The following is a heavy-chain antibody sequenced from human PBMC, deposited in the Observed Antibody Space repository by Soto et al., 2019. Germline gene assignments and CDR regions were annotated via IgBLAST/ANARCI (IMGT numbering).Heavy chain of an antibody. CDR3: ATDFYGSGRPKWFDP. Sequence: LSLTCTASGGSISSGDYYWSWMRQHPGKGLEWIGSIYYSGSTSYNPSLKSRVTISIDTSKNQFSLKLSSVTAADTAVYYCATDFYGSGRPKWFDPWGQGTQVTVSS. J-gene: IGHJ5*02. V-gene: IGHV4-39*01. CDR2: IYYSGST. D-gene: IGHD3-10*01. CDR1: GGSISSGDYY.